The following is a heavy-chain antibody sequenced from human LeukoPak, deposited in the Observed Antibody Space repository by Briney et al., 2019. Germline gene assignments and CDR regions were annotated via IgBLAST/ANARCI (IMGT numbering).Heavy chain of an antibody. V-gene: IGHV3-15*01. D-gene: IGHD3-3*01. J-gene: IGHJ6*03. Sequence: GGSLRLSCAASGFTFSNAWMSWVRQAPGKGLEWVGRIKSKTDGGTTDYAAPVKGRFTISRDDSKNTLYLQMNSLKTEDTAVYYCTTDHDSPFYYYYYMDVWGKGTTVTVSS. CDR2: IKSKTDGGTT. CDR3: TTDHDSPFYYYYYMDV. CDR1: GFTFSNAW.